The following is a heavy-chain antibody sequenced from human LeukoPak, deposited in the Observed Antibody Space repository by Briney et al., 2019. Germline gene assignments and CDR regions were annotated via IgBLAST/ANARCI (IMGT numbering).Heavy chain of an antibody. CDR2: INHSGST. J-gene: IGHJ6*02. V-gene: IGHV4-34*01. CDR3: ARGPYDSSGWYGYYYYGMDV. CDR1: GGSFSGYY. D-gene: IGHD6-19*01. Sequence: PSETLSLTCAVYGGSFSGYYWSWIRQPPGKGLEWIGEINHSGSTNYNPSLKSRVTISVDTSKNQFSLKLSSVTAADTAVYYCARGPYDSSGWYGYYYYGMDVWGQGTTVTASS.